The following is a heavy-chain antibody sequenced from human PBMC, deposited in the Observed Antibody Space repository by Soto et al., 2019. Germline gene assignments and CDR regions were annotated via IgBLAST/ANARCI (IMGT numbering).Heavy chain of an antibody. V-gene: IGHV3-23*01. Sequence: GGSLRLSCAASGFTFSSYAMSWVRQAPGKGLEWVSTISGNGYNTYDADSVKGRFTISRDYSKNTLFLQMNSLRVEDTAIYYCASTPWNYGENGYFDYWGQGALVTVSS. CDR3: ASTPWNYGENGYFDY. CDR2: ISGNGYNT. J-gene: IGHJ4*02. CDR1: GFTFSSYA. D-gene: IGHD1-7*01.